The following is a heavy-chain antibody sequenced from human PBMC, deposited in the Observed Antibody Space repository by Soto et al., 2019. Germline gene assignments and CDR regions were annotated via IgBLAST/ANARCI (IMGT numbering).Heavy chain of an antibody. D-gene: IGHD2-2*01. CDR2: MNPNSGNT. J-gene: IGHJ6*03. V-gene: IGHV1-8*01. CDR3: AAVPPSTSRYPPYYYYMDV. Sequence: ASVKVSCKASGYTLTSYDINWVRQATGQGLEWMGWMNPNSGNTGYAQKLQGRVTMTRDTSISTAYMELSSLRSEDTAVYYCAAVPPSTSRYPPYYYYMDVWGKGTTVTVSS. CDR1: GYTLTSYD.